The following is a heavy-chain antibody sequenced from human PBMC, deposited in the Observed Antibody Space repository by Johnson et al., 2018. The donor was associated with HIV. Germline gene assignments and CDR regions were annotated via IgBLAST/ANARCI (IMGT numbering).Heavy chain of an antibody. CDR1: GFTFSRYA. Sequence: VQLVESGGGLVQPGGSLRLSCVASGFTFSRYAIHWVRQAPGKGLEYVSGISNDGVSTYYANSVKGRFTISRDNSKNTLYLKMGSLRTEDMAVYYCARETYYDSSGLQIDTLDIWGQGTLVTVSS. D-gene: IGHD3-22*01. CDR3: ARETYYDSSGLQIDTLDI. V-gene: IGHV3-64*01. J-gene: IGHJ3*02. CDR2: ISNDGVST.